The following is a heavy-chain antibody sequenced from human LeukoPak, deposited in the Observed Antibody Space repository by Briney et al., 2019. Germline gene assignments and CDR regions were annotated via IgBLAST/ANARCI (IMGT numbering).Heavy chain of an antibody. D-gene: IGHD1-26*01. CDR3: ARQKDSWELLPDAFDI. J-gene: IGHJ3*02. CDR2: IYHSGST. CDR1: GYSMSNGYY. Sequence: PSETLSLTCTVSGYSMSNGYYWGWIRQTPGKGLEWIGSIYHSGSTYYNPSLKSRVTISVDTSKNQFSLKLSSVTAADTAVYYCARQKDSWELLPDAFDIWGQGTMVTVSS. V-gene: IGHV4-38-2*02.